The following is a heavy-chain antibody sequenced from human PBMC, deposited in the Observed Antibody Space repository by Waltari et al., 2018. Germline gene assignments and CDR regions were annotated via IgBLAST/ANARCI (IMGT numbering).Heavy chain of an antibody. CDR2: ITSSCSTI. Sequence: QVPLVASGGGLVKPGGSLRVYWSASGFTFSDSHMRWIGQAPGKGLEWVSDITSSCSTIYYADSVKGRFTISRDNAKNSLYLQMNSLRAEDTAVYYCARDRGASYDFWSGYYQFDYWGQGTLVTVS. V-gene: IGHV3-11*04. CDR1: GFTFSDSH. D-gene: IGHD3-3*01. CDR3: ARDRGASYDFWSGYYQFDY. J-gene: IGHJ4*02.